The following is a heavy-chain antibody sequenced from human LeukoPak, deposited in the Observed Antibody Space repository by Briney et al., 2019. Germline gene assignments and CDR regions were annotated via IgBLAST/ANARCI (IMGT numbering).Heavy chain of an antibody. J-gene: IGHJ6*02. CDR3: AKDSSGWYFYYYYGMDV. V-gene: IGHV3-23*01. D-gene: IGHD6-19*01. CDR1: GFTFSSYA. Sequence: GGSLRLSCAASGFTFSSYAMSWVRQAPGKGVEWVSDISGSGGSTYYADSVKGRFTISRDNSKNTLYLQMNSLRAEDTAVYYCAKDSSGWYFYYYYGMDVWGQGTTVTVSS. CDR2: ISGSGGST.